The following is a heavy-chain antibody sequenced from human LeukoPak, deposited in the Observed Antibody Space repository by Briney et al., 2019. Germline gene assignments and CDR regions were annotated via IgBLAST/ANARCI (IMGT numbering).Heavy chain of an antibody. CDR3: ARDSVLLWFGEPEYYFDY. V-gene: IGHV1-46*01. CDR1: GYTFTSYY. CDR2: INPSGGST. D-gene: IGHD3-10*01. J-gene: IGHJ4*02. Sequence: ASVTVSCTASGYTFTSYYMHWVRQAPGQGLEWMGIINPSGGSTSYAQKFQGRVTMTRDTSTSTVYMELSSLRSEDTAVYYCARDSVLLWFGEPEYYFDYWGQGTLVTVSS.